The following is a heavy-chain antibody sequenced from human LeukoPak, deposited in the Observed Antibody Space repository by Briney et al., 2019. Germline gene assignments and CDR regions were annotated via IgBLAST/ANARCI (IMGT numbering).Heavy chain of an antibody. CDR2: IYYSGST. CDR1: GGSISSSSYY. Sequence: SETLSLTCTVSGGSISSSSYYWGWIRQPPGKGLEWIGSIYYSGSTYYNPSLKSRVTISVDTSKNQFSLKLGSVTAADTAVYYCARHLPYSSSGHDAFDIWGQGTMVTVSS. CDR3: ARHLPYSSSGHDAFDI. D-gene: IGHD6-6*01. J-gene: IGHJ3*02. V-gene: IGHV4-39*01.